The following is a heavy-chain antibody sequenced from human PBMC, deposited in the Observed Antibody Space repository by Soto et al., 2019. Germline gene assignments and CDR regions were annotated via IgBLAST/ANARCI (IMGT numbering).Heavy chain of an antibody. J-gene: IGHJ6*02. CDR2: IIPIFGTA. Sequence: QVQLVQSGAEVKKPGSSVKVSCKASGGTFSSYAISWVRQAPGQGLEWMGGIIPIFGTANYAQKFQGRVTITADESXSXAXXELSSLRSEDTAVYYCAREELAYSSSAYYYYGMDVWGQGTTVTVSS. D-gene: IGHD6-13*01. CDR1: GGTFSSYA. CDR3: AREELAYSSSAYYYYGMDV. V-gene: IGHV1-69*12.